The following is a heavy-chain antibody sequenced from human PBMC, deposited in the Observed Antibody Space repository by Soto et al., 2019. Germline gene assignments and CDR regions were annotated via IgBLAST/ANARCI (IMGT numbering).Heavy chain of an antibody. V-gene: IGHV3-11*06. CDR3: ARTPDCTNGVCSAGFDY. CDR2: ISSSSSYT. J-gene: IGHJ4*02. Sequence: QVQLVESGGGLVKPGGSLRLSCAASGFTFSDYYMSWIRQAPGKGLEWVSYISSSSSYTNYADSVKGRFTISRDNAKNSLYLQMTSLRAEYTAVYYCARTPDCTNGVCSAGFDYWGQGTLVTVSS. CDR1: GFTFSDYY. D-gene: IGHD2-8*01.